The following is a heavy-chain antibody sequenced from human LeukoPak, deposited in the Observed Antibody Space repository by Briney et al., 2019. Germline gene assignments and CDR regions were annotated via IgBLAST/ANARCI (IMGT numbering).Heavy chain of an antibody. V-gene: IGHV3-49*04. J-gene: IGHJ6*02. CDR3: TFGSYYYYAMDV. Sequence: GGSLRLSCAASGFTFSSYDMNWVRQAPGKGLEWVGFIRSKAYGGTTEYAASVKGRFTISRDDSKSIAYLQMNSLKTEDAAIYYCTFGSYYYYAMDVWGQGTTVTVSS. CDR2: IRSKAYGGTT. D-gene: IGHD3-16*01. CDR1: GFTFSSYD.